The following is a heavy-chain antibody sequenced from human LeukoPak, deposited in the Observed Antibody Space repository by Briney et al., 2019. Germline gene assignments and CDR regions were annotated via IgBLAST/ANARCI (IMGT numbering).Heavy chain of an antibody. CDR2: INHSGST. V-gene: IGHV4-38-2*01. J-gene: IGHJ4*02. CDR3: ARGRGGYNSFDY. D-gene: IGHD5-24*01. CDR1: GYSISSASY. Sequence: SETLSLTCAVSGYSISSASYWGWIRQPPGKGLEWIGEINHSGSTNYNPSLKSRVTISVGTSKNQFSLKLSSVTAADTAVYYCARGRGGYNSFDYWGQGTLVTVSS.